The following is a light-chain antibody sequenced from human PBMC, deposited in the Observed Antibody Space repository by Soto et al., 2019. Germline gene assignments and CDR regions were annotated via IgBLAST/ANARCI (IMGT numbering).Light chain of an antibody. Sequence: QSVLTQPPSASGTPGQRVTISCSGSSSNIGSNTVNWYQQLPGTAPKLLIYSNNQRPSGVPDRFSGSKSGTSASLAISGLQSEDEADYYCAAWDDSFHVVFGGGTNLTVL. CDR2: SNN. V-gene: IGLV1-44*01. J-gene: IGLJ2*01. CDR3: AAWDDSFHVV. CDR1: SSNIGSNT.